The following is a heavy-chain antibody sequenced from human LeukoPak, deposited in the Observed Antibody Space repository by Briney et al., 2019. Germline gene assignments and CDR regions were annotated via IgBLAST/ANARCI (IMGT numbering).Heavy chain of an antibody. D-gene: IGHD3-10*01. CDR2: IYPCDSDT. CDR3: ARHVGSGSYPAS. V-gene: IGHV5-51*01. J-gene: IGHJ4*02. Sequence: GESLKMSCKDSGYSFISYWIGGVRQMPGKGLEWMGIIYPCDSDTRYSPSFQGQVTISADKSISTAYLQWSRLKTSDSAMYYCARHVGSGSYPASWGQGTLVTVSS. CDR1: GYSFISYW.